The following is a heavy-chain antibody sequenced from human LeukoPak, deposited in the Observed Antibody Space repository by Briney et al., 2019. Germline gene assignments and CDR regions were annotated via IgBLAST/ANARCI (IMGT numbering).Heavy chain of an antibody. Sequence: SETLSLTCTVSGGSISSSRYYWGWIRQPPGKGLEWIGSIYYSGSTYYNPSLKSRVTISVDTSRNQFSLKLSSVTVADTAVYYCARGGSRLTTAGDLDYWGQGTLVTVSS. CDR3: ARGGSRLTTAGDLDY. V-gene: IGHV4-39*01. J-gene: IGHJ4*02. CDR1: GGSISSSRYY. CDR2: IYYSGST. D-gene: IGHD3-16*01.